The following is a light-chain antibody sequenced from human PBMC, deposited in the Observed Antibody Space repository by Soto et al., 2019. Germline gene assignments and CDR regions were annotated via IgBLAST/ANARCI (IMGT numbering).Light chain of an antibody. J-gene: IGLJ3*02. Sequence: QSALTQPASVSGSPGQSITISCTGTSSDVGGYNYVSWYQQHPGTSPKLMIYEVSNRPSGVSNRFSGSKSGNTASLIISGLQAEDEGDHYCSSYTARSTWLFGGGTKVTVL. V-gene: IGLV2-14*01. CDR3: SSYTARSTWL. CDR1: SSDVGGYNY. CDR2: EVS.